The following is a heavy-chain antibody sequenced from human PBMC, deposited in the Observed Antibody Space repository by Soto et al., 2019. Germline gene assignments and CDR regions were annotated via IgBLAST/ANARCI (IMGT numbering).Heavy chain of an antibody. V-gene: IGHV4-59*12. D-gene: IGHD6-13*01. CDR2: IYYSGRT. CDR3: ARDKGSSWYNWFDP. Sequence: TVSGGSITSFYWSWIRQSPEKGLEWIGHIYYSGRTNYNPSLKSRVTMSVDTSKNQFSLKLSSVTAADTAVYYCARDKGSSWYNWFDPWGQGTLVTVSS. CDR1: GGSITSFY. J-gene: IGHJ5*02.